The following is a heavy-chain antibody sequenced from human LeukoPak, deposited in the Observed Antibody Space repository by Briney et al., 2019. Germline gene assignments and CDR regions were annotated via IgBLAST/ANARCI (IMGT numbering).Heavy chain of an antibody. J-gene: IGHJ4*02. CDR1: GGSFSGYY. V-gene: IGHV4-34*01. D-gene: IGHD6-13*01. Sequence: SETLSLTCAVYGGSFSGYYWSWIRQPPGKGLEWIGEINHSGSTNYNPSLKSRVTISVDTSKNQFSLKLSSVTAADTAVYYCASLGGQQLGFDYSGQGTLVTVSS. CDR2: INHSGST. CDR3: ASLGGQQLGFDY.